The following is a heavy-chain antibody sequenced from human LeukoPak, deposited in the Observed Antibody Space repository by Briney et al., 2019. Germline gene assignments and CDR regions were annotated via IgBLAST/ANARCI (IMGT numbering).Heavy chain of an antibody. CDR2: IYHSGRT. CDR3: ARDGGYGHYDY. J-gene: IGHJ4*02. V-gene: IGHV4-30-2*01. D-gene: IGHD5-18*01. Sequence: SQTLSLTCAVSGGSISSGDYSWSWIRQPPGKGLEWIGYIYHSGRTFYNPSLKSRVTISVDTSKNQLSLEVTSVTAADTAVYYCARDGGYGHYDYWGRGTLVTVSS. CDR1: GGSISSGDYS.